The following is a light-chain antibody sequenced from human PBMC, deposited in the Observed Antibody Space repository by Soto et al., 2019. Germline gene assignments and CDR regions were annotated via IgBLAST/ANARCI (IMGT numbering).Light chain of an antibody. CDR1: QSVSSY. Sequence: EIVLTHSPATLSLSPGERATLSFRASQSVSSYLAWYQQKPGQAPRLLIYDASNRATGIPARFSGSGSGTDFTLTISSLEPEDFAVYYCQQRSNWPPSITFGQGTRLEI. CDR3: QQRSNWPPSIT. V-gene: IGKV3-11*01. J-gene: IGKJ5*01. CDR2: DAS.